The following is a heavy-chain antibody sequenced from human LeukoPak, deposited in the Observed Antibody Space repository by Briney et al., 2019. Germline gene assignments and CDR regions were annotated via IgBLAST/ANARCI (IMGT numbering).Heavy chain of an antibody. Sequence: SQTLSLTCSVSGGSISSDDYCWNWIRQHPGKGLEWIGYIYYSGSTYYNPSLKSRVALSVDTSKNQFSLKLSSVTAADTAVYYCARGVLVDTAMVMYWYFDLWGRGTLVTVSS. V-gene: IGHV4-31*03. D-gene: IGHD5-18*01. J-gene: IGHJ2*01. CDR3: ARGVLVDTAMVMYWYFDL. CDR1: GGSISSDDYC. CDR2: IYYSGST.